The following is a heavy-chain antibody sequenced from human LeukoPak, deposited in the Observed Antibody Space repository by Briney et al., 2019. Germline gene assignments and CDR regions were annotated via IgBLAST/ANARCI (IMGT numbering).Heavy chain of an antibody. CDR3: AKDRRDIVVVPAGISW. D-gene: IGHD2-2*01. J-gene: IGHJ4*02. Sequence: GGSLRLSCAASGFTFSSYGMHWVRQAPGKGLEWVAFIRYDGSNKYYADSVKGRFTISRDNSKNTLYLQMNSLRAEDTAVYYCAKDRRDIVVVPAGISWWGQGTLVTISS. CDR1: GFTFSSYG. V-gene: IGHV3-30*02. CDR2: IRYDGSNK.